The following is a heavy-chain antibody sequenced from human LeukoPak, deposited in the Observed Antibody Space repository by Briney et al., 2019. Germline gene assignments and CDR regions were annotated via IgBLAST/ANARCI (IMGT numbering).Heavy chain of an antibody. J-gene: IGHJ1*01. Sequence: GGSLRLSCAASGFTFNDYWVSWVRQAPGKGLEWVASIKQDGGEKRYVDSVKGRFTISRDNTENSLYLQMNSLGAEDTALYYCARVRLANTPEFFQHWGQGTLVTVSS. V-gene: IGHV3-7*03. CDR2: IKQDGGEK. CDR3: ARVRLANTPEFFQH. D-gene: IGHD3-9*01. CDR1: GFTFNDYW.